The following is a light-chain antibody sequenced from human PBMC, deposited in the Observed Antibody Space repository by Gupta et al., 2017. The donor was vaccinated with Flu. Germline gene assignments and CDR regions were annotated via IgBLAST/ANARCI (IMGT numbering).Light chain of an antibody. Sequence: ERAALACRASQFVSSNYLAWYQQRPGQSPRLLTSGTSNRATGIPDRFSANGSGTDFILTISGLEPEDSAVYYCQQYGRSPQTFGQGTRVEVK. CDR3: QQYGRSPQT. J-gene: IGKJ1*01. CDR1: QFVSSNY. CDR2: GTS. V-gene: IGKV3-20*01.